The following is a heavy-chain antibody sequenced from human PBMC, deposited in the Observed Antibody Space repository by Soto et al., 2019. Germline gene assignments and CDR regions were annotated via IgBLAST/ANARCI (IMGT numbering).Heavy chain of an antibody. Sequence: GVSLRLSCAASGFTFNNYCMHWVRQAPGKGLEWVAVIWSDGTTKYYADSVKGRFTISRDNSKNTLSLQMNSLRVEDTAVYYCARIVVGGFTLDYWGQGTLVTVSS. CDR3: ARIVVGGFTLDY. V-gene: IGHV3-33*01. CDR2: IWSDGTTK. D-gene: IGHD2-15*01. CDR1: GFTFNNYC. J-gene: IGHJ4*02.